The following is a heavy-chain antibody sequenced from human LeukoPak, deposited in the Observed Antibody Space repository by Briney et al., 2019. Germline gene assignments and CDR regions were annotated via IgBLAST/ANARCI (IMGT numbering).Heavy chain of an antibody. CDR2: IYYSGST. J-gene: IGHJ6*02. D-gene: IGHD2-15*01. CDR3: ARRKEGYDIVYYYYGMDV. Sequence: PSETLSLTCTVSGGSISSSSYYWGWIRQPPGTGLEWIGSIYYSGSTYYNPSLKSRVTISVDTSKNQFSLKLSSVTAADTAVYYCARRKEGYDIVYYYYGMDVWGQGTTVTVSS. CDR1: GGSISSSSYY. V-gene: IGHV4-39*01.